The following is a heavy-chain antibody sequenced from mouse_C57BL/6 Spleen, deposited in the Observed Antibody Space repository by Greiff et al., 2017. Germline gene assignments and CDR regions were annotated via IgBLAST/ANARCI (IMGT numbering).Heavy chain of an antibody. CDR3: ARPSLLTAMDY. CDR2: IYPSDSYT. Sequence: QVQLQQPGAELVRPGSSVKLSCKASGYTFTSYWMEWVKQRPGQGLEWIGNIYPSDSYTHYNQKFKDKATLTVDTSSSTAYMQLSSLTSEDSAVDYCARPSLLTAMDYWGQGTSANGSS. V-gene: IGHV1-61*01. CDR1: GYTFTSYW. D-gene: IGHD2-1*01. J-gene: IGHJ4*01.